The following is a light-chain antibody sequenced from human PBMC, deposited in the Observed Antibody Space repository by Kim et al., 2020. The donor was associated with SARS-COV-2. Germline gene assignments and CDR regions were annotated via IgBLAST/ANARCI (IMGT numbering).Light chain of an antibody. CDR3: QKYDNGQLT. V-gene: IGKV1-27*01. CDR2: AAS. J-gene: IGKJ4*01. Sequence: SAPIGDRVTITCRASQGINNYLAWYQQRPGKVPRVLIYAASALRSGVPSRFSGSGSGTDFTLTISSLQPEDVATYYCQKYDNGQLTFGGGTKLEIK. CDR1: QGINNY.